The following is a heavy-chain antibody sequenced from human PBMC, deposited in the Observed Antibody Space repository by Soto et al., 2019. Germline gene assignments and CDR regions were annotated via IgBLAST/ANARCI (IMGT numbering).Heavy chain of an antibody. CDR3: ARLHCSGGSCLLWHHSGAQNYFDY. V-gene: IGHV4-59*08. Sequence: SETLSLTCTVSGGSISSYYWSWIRQPPGKGLEWIGYIYYSGSTNYNPSLKSRVTISVDTSKNQFSLKLSSVTAADTAVYYCARLHCSGGSCLLWHHSGAQNYFDYWGQGTLVTVSS. D-gene: IGHD2-15*01. J-gene: IGHJ4*02. CDR1: GGSISSYY. CDR2: IYYSGST.